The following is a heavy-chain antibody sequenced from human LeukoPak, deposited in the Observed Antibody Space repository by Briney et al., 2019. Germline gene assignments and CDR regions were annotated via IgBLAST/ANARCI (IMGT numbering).Heavy chain of an antibody. V-gene: IGHV3-21*01. D-gene: IGHD3-22*01. CDR1: GFTFSSYS. CDR2: ISSSSSYI. CDR3: AKLEYYYEQHAFDI. J-gene: IGHJ3*02. Sequence: GSLRLSCAASGFTFSSYSMNWVRQAPGKGLEWVSSISSSSSYIYYADSVKGRFTISRDNAKNSLYLQMNSLRAEDTAVYYCAKLEYYYEQHAFDIWGQGTMVTVSS.